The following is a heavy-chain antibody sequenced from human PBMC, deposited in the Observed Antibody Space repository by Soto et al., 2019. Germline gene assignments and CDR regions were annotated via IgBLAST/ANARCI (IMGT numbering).Heavy chain of an antibody. J-gene: IGHJ4*02. CDR3: ASGHDAYKVRY. Sequence: QVQLQESGPGLVKPSQTLSLTCTVSGGSISSGGTGSYWTWIRQLPGKGLEWIGYIYYTGNTYYNPSRKTRPTLSIDTSENQFSLKLTSVTAADTAVYFCASGHDAYKVRYWGQGTLVTVSS. CDR1: GGSISSGGTGSY. V-gene: IGHV4-31*03. D-gene: IGHD1-1*01. CDR2: IYYTGNT.